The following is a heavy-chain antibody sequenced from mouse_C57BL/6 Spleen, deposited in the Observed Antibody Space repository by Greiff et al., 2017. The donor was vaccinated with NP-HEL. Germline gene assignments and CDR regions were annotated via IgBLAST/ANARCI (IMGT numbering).Heavy chain of an antibody. CDR3: TAYYSNYRGDWFAY. CDR1: GFTFSNYW. V-gene: IGHV6-3*01. CDR2: ISLKSVNYAT. J-gene: IGHJ3*01. D-gene: IGHD2-5*01. Sequence: DVKLVESGGGLVQPGGSMKLSCVASGFTFSNYWMNWVRQSPEKGLEWVAQISLKSVNYATHYAESVKGRFTISRDDSKSSVYLHRNNLRAEDTGIYYCTAYYSNYRGDWFAYWGQGTLVTVSA.